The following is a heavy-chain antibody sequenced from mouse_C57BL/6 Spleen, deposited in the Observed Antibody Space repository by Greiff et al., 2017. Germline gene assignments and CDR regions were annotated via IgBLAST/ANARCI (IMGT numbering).Heavy chain of an antibody. CDR1: GYAFSSSW. CDR3: ASRYYYGSGYYFDY. Sequence: QVQLKESGPELVKPGASVKISCKASGYAFSSSWMNWVKQRPGKGLEWIGRIYPGDGDPNYNGKFKGKATLTADKSSSTAYMQLSSLTSEDSAVYFCASRYYYGSGYYFDYWGQGTTLTVSS. CDR2: IYPGDGDP. V-gene: IGHV1-82*01. J-gene: IGHJ2*01. D-gene: IGHD1-1*01.